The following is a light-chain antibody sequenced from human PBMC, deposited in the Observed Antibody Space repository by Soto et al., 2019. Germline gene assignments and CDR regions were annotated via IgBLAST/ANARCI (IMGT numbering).Light chain of an antibody. V-gene: IGKV3-20*01. CDR3: QQYGSSPRT. Sequence: IVLTQSPGTLSLFPGERATLSCRASQSVSSSYLAWYQQKPGQAPRLLIYGASSRATGIPDRVSGSGSGTDFTLTISRLEPEDLAVYYCQQYGSSPRTFGQGTKVEIK. CDR2: GAS. J-gene: IGKJ1*01. CDR1: QSVSSSY.